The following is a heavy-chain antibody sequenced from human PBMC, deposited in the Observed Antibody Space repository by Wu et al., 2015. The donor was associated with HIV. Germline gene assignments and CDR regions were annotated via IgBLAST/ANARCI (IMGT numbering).Heavy chain of an antibody. CDR3: ARDDVDTPVDFDY. V-gene: IGHV1-2*02. J-gene: IGHJ4*02. Sequence: QVQLVQSGAEVKKPGASVKVSCTASGYTFTDYYIHWVRQAPGQGLEWMGWINPNSGGTNYAQKFKDRVTMTRDTSISIAYMELSRLRSDDTAVYYCARDDVDTPVDFDYWGQGTLVTVSS. D-gene: IGHD5-18*01. CDR2: INPNSGGT. CDR1: GYTFTDYY.